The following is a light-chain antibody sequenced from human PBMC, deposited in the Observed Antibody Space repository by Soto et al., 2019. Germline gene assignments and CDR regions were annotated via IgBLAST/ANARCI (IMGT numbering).Light chain of an antibody. CDR2: GAS. J-gene: IGKJ4*01. V-gene: IGKV1-27*01. Sequence: DIQMTQSPSSLSASVGDRVTITCRASQGISSYLAWYQQKPGKVPKLLIYGASTVQSGVPSRFSGSGSGTDFTLTVSSLQPEDVATYFCQKYNSAPLSFGGGTKVEIK. CDR1: QGISSY. CDR3: QKYNSAPLS.